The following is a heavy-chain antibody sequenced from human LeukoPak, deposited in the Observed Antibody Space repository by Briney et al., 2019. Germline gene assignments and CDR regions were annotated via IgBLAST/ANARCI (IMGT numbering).Heavy chain of an antibody. J-gene: IGHJ4*02. CDR3: AGSTPLYDSSGYYVGNFDY. CDR1: GYTFTSYG. V-gene: IGHV1-18*04. CDR2: ISAYNGNT. D-gene: IGHD3-22*01. Sequence: ASVKVSCKASGYTFTSYGISWVRQAPGQGLEWMGWISAYNGNTNYAQKLQGRVTMTTDTSTSTAYMELRSLRSDDTAVYYCAGSTPLYDSSGYYVGNFDYWGQGTLVTVSS.